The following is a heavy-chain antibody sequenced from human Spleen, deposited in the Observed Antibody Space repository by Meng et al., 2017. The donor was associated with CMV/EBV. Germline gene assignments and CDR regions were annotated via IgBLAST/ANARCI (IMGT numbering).Heavy chain of an antibody. V-gene: IGHV3-9*01. J-gene: IGHJ4*02. CDR3: AKDVVGAATTYYFDY. CDR2: INWNSDNI. Sequence: GGSLKLSCAASGFTLSKYWMTWVRQAPGKGLEWVSGINWNSDNIFYADSVKGRFTISRDNAKNSLYLQMNSLRAEDTALYYCAKDVVGAATTYYFDYWGQGTLVTVSS. CDR1: GFTLSKYW. D-gene: IGHD4-11*01.